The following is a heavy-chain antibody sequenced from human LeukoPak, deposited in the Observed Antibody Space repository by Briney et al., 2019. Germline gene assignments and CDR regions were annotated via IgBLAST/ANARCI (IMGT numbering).Heavy chain of an antibody. CDR3: ATYSSLNAREFQY. J-gene: IGHJ1*01. CDR2: IKTDGSEK. CDR1: GFTFSSYG. D-gene: IGHD3-22*01. V-gene: IGHV3-7*01. Sequence: GGSLRFSCAASGFTFSSYGMHWVRQAPGKGLEWVANIKTDGSEKYYVDSVKGRFTIPRDDAKNSLYLQMNSLRAEDTAVYYCATYSSLNAREFQYWGQGTLVTVSS.